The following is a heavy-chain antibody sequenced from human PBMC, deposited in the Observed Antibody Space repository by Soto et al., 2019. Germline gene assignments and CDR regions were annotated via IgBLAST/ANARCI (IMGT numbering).Heavy chain of an antibody. CDR3: ARKILDYYDSSGYYNYYYGMDV. Sequence: SETLSLTCTVSGGSISSGDYYWSWIRQPPGKGLERIGYIYYSGSTYYNPSLKSRVTISVDTSKNQFSLKLSSVTAADTAVYYCARKILDYYDSSGYYNYYYGMDVWGQGTTVTVSS. CDR2: IYYSGST. V-gene: IGHV4-30-4*01. CDR1: GGSISSGDYY. J-gene: IGHJ6*02. D-gene: IGHD3-22*01.